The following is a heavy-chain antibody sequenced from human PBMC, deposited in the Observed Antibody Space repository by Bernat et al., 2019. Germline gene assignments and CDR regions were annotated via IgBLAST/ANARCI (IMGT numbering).Heavy chain of an antibody. CDR3: ARAVESPPPYNYYYYMDV. CDR2: IYRGGST. Sequence: EVQLVETGGGLIQPGGSLRLSCAASGLTVSSNDMSWVRQAPGKGLQWVSVIYRGGSTYYADSVKGRFTISRDNSKNTLRLQMNSLRAEDTAVYYCARAVESPPPYNYYYYMDVWGKGTTVTVSS. CDR1: GLTVSSND. V-gene: IGHV3-53*02. J-gene: IGHJ6*03.